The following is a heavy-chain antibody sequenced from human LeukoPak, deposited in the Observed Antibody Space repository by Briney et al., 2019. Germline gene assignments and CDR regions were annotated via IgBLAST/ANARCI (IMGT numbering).Heavy chain of an antibody. V-gene: IGHV3-7*01. CDR1: GFTFSSYW. D-gene: IGHD1-1*01. J-gene: IGHJ3*02. CDR3: AGGAGAWNAFHI. Sequence: GGSLRLSCAASGFTFSSYWMRWVRQAPGKGLEWVANIKQDGSEKYYVDSVKARFTISRDNSNNILYLQMNSLRVEDTAVYYCAGGAGAWNAFHIWGQGTMVTASS. CDR2: IKQDGSEK.